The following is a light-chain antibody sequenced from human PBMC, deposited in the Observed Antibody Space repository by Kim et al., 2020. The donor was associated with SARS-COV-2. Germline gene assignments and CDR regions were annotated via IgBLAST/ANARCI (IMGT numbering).Light chain of an antibody. Sequence: QPVLTQPPSASGTPGQRVTISCSGSNSNIGRNAVNWFQQLPGTAPQLLIYFNNQRPSGVPDRFSGSKSGTSASLAISGLQSEDEADYYCASWDGSLSAWVFGGGTQLTVL. J-gene: IGLJ3*02. CDR2: FNN. CDR1: NSNIGRNA. CDR3: ASWDGSLSAWV. V-gene: IGLV1-44*01.